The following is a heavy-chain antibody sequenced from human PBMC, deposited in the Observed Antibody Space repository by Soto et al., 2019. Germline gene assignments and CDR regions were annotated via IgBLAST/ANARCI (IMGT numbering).Heavy chain of an antibody. Sequence: SETLSLTCTVSGGSISSGDYYWSWIRQPPGKGLEWIGYIYYSGSTYYNPSLKSRVTISVDTSKNQFSLKLSSVTAADTAVYYCARGGYCTNGVCYGGYYYGMDVWGQGTTVTVSS. CDR1: GGSISSGDYY. J-gene: IGHJ6*02. CDR3: ARGGYCTNGVCYGGYYYGMDV. D-gene: IGHD2-8*01. V-gene: IGHV4-30-4*01. CDR2: IYYSGST.